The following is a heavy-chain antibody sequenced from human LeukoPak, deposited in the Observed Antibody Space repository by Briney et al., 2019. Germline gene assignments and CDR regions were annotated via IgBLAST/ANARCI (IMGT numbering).Heavy chain of an antibody. V-gene: IGHV3-53*01. Sequence: PGGSLRLSCTVSGFTVSSNSMSWVRQAPGKGLEWVSFIYSSVTHYSDSVKGRFTISRDNSKNTLFLQMNSLRAEDTAVYYCARVLQGYGDYPRYYYYYYMDVWGKGTTVTVSS. CDR3: ARVLQGYGDYPRYYYYYYMDV. CDR1: GFTVSSNS. J-gene: IGHJ6*03. CDR2: IYSSVT. D-gene: IGHD4-17*01.